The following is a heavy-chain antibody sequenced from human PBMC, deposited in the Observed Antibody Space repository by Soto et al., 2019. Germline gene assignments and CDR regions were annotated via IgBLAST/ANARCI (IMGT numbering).Heavy chain of an antibody. J-gene: IGHJ3*02. CDR1: GYTFTGYY. CDR3: ASLPTTGLLRAFDI. D-gene: IGHD2-21*02. Sequence: ASVKVSCQASGYTFTGYYMHWVRQAPGQGIEWMGWINPNSGGTNYAQKFQGKVTMTRDTSISTAYMELGRLRSDDPAVYYCASLPTTGLLRAFDIWGQGTMVTVSS. CDR2: INPNSGGT. V-gene: IGHV1-2*02.